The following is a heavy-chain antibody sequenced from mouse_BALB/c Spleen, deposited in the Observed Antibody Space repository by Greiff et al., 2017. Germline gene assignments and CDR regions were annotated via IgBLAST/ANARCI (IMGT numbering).Heavy chain of an antibody. J-gene: IGHJ3*01. Sequence: EVQLQESGGGLVKPGGSLKLSCAASGFTFSDYYMYWVRQTPEKRLEWVATISDGGSYTYYPDSVKGRFTISRDNAKNNLYLQMSSLKSEDTAMYYCARGGAYWGQGTLVTVSA. V-gene: IGHV5-4*02. CDR2: ISDGGSYT. CDR3: ARGGAY. CDR1: GFTFSDYY.